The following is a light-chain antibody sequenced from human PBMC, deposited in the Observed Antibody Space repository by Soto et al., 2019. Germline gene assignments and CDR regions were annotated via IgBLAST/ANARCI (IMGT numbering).Light chain of an antibody. CDR2: AAS. V-gene: IGKV1-39*01. Sequence: DIQMTQSPSSLSASVGDRVTITCRASQSISSYLNWYQQKPGKAPKLLIFAASSLQSGVPSRFSGSGSGTDFTLTVSSLQPEDSATYYCQQSYTSRITFGLGTRLE. J-gene: IGKJ5*01. CDR3: QQSYTSRIT. CDR1: QSISSY.